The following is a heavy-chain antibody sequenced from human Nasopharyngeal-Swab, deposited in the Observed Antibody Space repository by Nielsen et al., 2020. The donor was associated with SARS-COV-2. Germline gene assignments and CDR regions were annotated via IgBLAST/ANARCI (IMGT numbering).Heavy chain of an antibody. CDR2: VDYKEGVRT. J-gene: IGHJ4*02. D-gene: IGHD2-15*01. Sequence: GESLKISCAASGFIFSNYAISWVRQAPGGGLEWVSTVDYKEGVRTHYADSVKGRFTVPRDNSKNTAYLQMDSLRAEDTALYYCATWIVGHFDHWGQGAQVIVSS. CDR3: ATWIVGHFDH. V-gene: IGHV3-23*01. CDR1: GFIFSNYA.